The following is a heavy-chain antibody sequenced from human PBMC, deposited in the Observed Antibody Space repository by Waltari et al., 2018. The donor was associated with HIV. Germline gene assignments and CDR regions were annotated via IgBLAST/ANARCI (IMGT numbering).Heavy chain of an antibody. D-gene: IGHD2-2*01. CDR1: GFSLSTSGVG. J-gene: IGHJ4*02. V-gene: IGHV2-5*01. CDR2: IYWNDDK. Sequence: QITLKESGPTLVKPTQTLTLTCTFSGFSLSTSGVGVGWIRQPPGKALEWLALIYWNDDKRYSPSLKSRLTITKDTSKNQVVLTMTNMDPVDTATYYCAHTSQSVVVPAAIRNRWVVFDYWGQGTLVTVSS. CDR3: AHTSQSVVVPAAIRNRWVVFDY.